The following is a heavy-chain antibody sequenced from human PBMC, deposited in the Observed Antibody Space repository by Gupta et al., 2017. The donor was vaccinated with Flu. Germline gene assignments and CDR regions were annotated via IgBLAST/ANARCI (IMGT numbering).Heavy chain of an antibody. CDR3: AKKDIVVVPAAMMNAEYFQH. CDR1: GFTFSSYS. J-gene: IGHJ1*01. Sequence: EVQLLESGGGLVQPGGSLRLSCAASGFTFSSYSMSWVRQAPGKGLEWVSAISGSGGSTYYADSVKGRFTISRDNSKNTLYLQMNSLRAEDTAVYYCAKKDIVVVPAAMMNAEYFQHWGQGTLVTVSS. V-gene: IGHV3-23*01. CDR2: ISGSGGST. D-gene: IGHD2-2*01.